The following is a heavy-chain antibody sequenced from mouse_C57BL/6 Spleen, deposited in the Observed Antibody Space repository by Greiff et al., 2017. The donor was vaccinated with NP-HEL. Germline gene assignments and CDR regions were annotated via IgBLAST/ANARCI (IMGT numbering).Heavy chain of an antibody. J-gene: IGHJ2*01. CDR3: ANSYYYGSSPDY. V-gene: IGHV1-82*01. Sequence: VQLQQSGPELVKPGASVKISCKASGYAFSSSWMNWVKQRPGKGLEWIGRIYPGDGDTNYNGKFKGKATLTADKSSSTAHMQLSSLTSEDSAVYFCANSYYYGSSPDYWGQGTTLTVSS. CDR1: GYAFSSSW. D-gene: IGHD1-1*01. CDR2: IYPGDGDT.